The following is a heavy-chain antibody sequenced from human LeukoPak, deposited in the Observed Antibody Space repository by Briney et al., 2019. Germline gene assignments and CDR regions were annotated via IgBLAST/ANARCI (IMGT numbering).Heavy chain of an antibody. V-gene: IGHV1-18*01. J-gene: IGHJ4*02. Sequence: GASVKVSCKASGYTFTSYGISWVRQAPGQGLEWMGWISAYNGNTNYAQKLQGRVTMTTDTSTSTAYMELRSLRFDDTAVYYCAKEGDVGIVVVITWIDYWGQGTLVTVSS. CDR3: AKEGDVGIVVVITWIDY. CDR1: GYTFTSYG. CDR2: ISAYNGNT. D-gene: IGHD3-22*01.